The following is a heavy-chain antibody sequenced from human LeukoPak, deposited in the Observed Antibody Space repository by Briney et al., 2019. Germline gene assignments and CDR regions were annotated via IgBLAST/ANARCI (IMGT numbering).Heavy chain of an antibody. CDR1: GFTFSSYG. CDR2: IKQDGSEK. CDR3: ATGGALWFGELLPDY. J-gene: IGHJ4*02. D-gene: IGHD3-10*01. Sequence: GGSLRLSCVASGFTFSSYGMSWVRQAPGKGLEWVANIKQDGSEKYYVDSVKGRFTISRDNAKNSLYLQMNSLRAEDTAVYYCATGGALWFGELLPDYWGQGTLVTVSS. V-gene: IGHV3-7*01.